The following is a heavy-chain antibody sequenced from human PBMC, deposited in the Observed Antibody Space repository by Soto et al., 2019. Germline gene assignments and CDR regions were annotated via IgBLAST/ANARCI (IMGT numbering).Heavy chain of an antibody. CDR1: GFTFSSYG. D-gene: IGHD5-18*01. CDR2: ISYDGSNK. CDR3: AKEGYSYGWNYFDY. Sequence: PGGSLRLSCAASGFTFSSYGMHWVRQAPGKGLEWVAVISYDGSNKYYADSVKGRFTISRDNSKNTLYLQMNSLRAEDTAVYYCAKEGYSYGWNYFDYWGQGTLVTVSS. J-gene: IGHJ4*02. V-gene: IGHV3-30*18.